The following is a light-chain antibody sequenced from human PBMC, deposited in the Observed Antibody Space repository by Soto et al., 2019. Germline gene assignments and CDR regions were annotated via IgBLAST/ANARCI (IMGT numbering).Light chain of an antibody. CDR1: EGMSSW. V-gene: IGKV1D-12*01. CDR3: QQANSFPPT. J-gene: IGKJ4*01. Sequence: DIQMTQSPSSVSASVGDRVTITCRASEGMSSWLAWYQQKPGRAPKLLIYAASNLQSGVPSRFSGSGSGTEFTLTISSQQPEDFATYCCQQANSFPPTFGGGTKVEIK. CDR2: AAS.